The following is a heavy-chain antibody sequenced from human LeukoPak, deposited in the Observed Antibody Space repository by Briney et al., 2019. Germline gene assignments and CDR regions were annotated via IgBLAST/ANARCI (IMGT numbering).Heavy chain of an antibody. D-gene: IGHD1-26*01. CDR2: VYYSGIT. Sequence: SETLSLTCTVSGGSITSYYWSWIRQPPGKGLEWIAFVYYSGITNYNPSLKSRASIPVDTSKNLCSLRLSSVTAADTAVYYCARHAIYSGGYSYWFDPWGLGTLVTVSS. J-gene: IGHJ5*02. CDR1: GGSITSYY. V-gene: IGHV4-59*08. CDR3: ARHAIYSGGYSYWFDP.